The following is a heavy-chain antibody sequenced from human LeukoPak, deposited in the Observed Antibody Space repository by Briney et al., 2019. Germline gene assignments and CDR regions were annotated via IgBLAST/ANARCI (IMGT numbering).Heavy chain of an antibody. CDR1: GGSISSSSYY. CDR2: IYYSGST. V-gene: IGHV4-39*01. Sequence: SETLSLTCTVSGGSISSSSYYWGWIRQPPGKGLEWIGGIYYSGSTYYNPSLKSRVTISVDTSKNQFSLKLSSVTAADTAVYYCARMTGYTIDYWGQRTLVSVSS. J-gene: IGHJ4*02. D-gene: IGHD3-9*01. CDR3: ARMTGYTIDY.